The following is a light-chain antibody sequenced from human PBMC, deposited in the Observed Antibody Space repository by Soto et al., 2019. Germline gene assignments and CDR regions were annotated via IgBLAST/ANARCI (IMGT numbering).Light chain of an antibody. CDR1: QSVSSY. CDR2: EAS. Sequence: EIVLTQSPATLSLSPGERATLSCRASQSVSSYLAWYQQKPGQPPRLLIYEASNRAIGIPARFSGSGSGTDFTLTISSLEPEDFAVYYCQQRSNWPPNTFGQGTKLEIK. V-gene: IGKV3-11*01. J-gene: IGKJ2*01. CDR3: QQRSNWPPNT.